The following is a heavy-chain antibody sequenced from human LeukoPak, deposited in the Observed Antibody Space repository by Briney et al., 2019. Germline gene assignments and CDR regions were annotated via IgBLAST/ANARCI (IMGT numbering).Heavy chain of an antibody. CDR3: AKDRRRYYGMDV. CDR1: GFTFSSYA. J-gene: IGHJ6*02. V-gene: IGHV3-23*01. Sequence: GGSLRLSCAASGFTFSSYAMSWVRQAPGKGLEWVSAISGSGGSTYYADSVKGQFTISRDNSKNTLYLQMNSLRAEDTAVYYCAKDRRRYYGMDVWGQGTTVTVSS. CDR2: ISGSGGST.